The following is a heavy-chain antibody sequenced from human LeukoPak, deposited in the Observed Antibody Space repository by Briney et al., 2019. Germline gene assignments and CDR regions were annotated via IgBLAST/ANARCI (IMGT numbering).Heavy chain of an antibody. Sequence: LETLSLTCTVSGGSISSYYWSWIRQPPGKGLEWIGYIYYSGSTKYNPSLKSRVTTSVDTSKNQFSLKLSSVTAADTAVYYCARLGMDIVVVPAAMRTDYWGQGTLVTVSS. V-gene: IGHV4-59*12. CDR2: IYYSGST. D-gene: IGHD2-2*03. CDR1: GGSISSYY. J-gene: IGHJ4*02. CDR3: ARLGMDIVVVPAAMRTDY.